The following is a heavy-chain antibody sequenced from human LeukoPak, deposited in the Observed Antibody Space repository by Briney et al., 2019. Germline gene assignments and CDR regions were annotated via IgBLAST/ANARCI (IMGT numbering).Heavy chain of an antibody. J-gene: IGHJ6*03. CDR1: GGTFSSYA. CDR3: ARVRTGGYDYFYYYMDV. V-gene: IGHV1-69*05. Sequence: RASVKVSCKASGGTFSSYAISWVRQAPGQGLEWMGGIIPIFGTANYAQKFQGRVTITTDESTSTAYMELSRLRSEDTAVYYCARVRTGGYDYFYYYMDVWGKGTTVTVSS. CDR2: IIPIFGTA. D-gene: IGHD5-12*01.